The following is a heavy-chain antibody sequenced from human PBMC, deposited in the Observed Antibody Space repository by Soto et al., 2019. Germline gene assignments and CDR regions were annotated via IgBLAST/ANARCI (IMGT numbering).Heavy chain of an antibody. J-gene: IGHJ4*02. D-gene: IGHD6-6*01. Sequence: PGGSLRLSCAASGFTFSSYAMSWVRQAPGKGLEWVSGISGSGGSTHYADSVKGRFTISSDNSKNTLFLQMNSLRAEDTAVYYCAKAFEYSSSFAAYYFDYWGQGTLVTVSS. CDR2: ISGSGGST. CDR3: AKAFEYSSSFAAYYFDY. V-gene: IGHV3-23*01. CDR1: GFTFSSYA.